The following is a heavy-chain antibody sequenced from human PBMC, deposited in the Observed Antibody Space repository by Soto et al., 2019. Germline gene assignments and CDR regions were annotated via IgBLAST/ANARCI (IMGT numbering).Heavy chain of an antibody. CDR3: ARGRYGDY. J-gene: IGHJ4*02. CDR2: ISAHNGNT. D-gene: IGHD1-1*01. CDR1: GYTFTSYG. V-gene: IGHV1-18*01. Sequence: QVHLVQSGAEVKKPGASVKVSCKCSGYTFTSYGITWVRQAPGQGLEWMGWISAHNGNTDYAQKPQGRVTVTRDTSTSTAYMELRSLRSDDTAVYYCARGRYGDYWGQGALVTVSS.